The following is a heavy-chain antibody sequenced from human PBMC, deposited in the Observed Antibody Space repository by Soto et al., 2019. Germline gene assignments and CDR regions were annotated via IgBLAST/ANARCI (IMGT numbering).Heavy chain of an antibody. Sequence: PGGSLRLSCAASGFTFSSYGIHWVRQAPGKGLEWVGIIWYDGSNKYYADSVKGRFTISRDSSKNTVYLQMDSLRVEDTAVYYCVRGGSHIVLVSALLDYWGQGNXGTVSP. CDR2: IWYDGSNK. D-gene: IGHD2-21*02. J-gene: IGHJ4*02. CDR3: VRGGSHIVLVSALLDY. V-gene: IGHV3-33*01. CDR1: GFTFSSYG.